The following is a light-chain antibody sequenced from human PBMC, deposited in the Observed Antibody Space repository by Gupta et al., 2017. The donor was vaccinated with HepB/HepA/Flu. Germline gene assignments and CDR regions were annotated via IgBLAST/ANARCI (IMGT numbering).Light chain of an antibody. J-gene: IGLJ2*01. CDR1: NIGSKS. Sequence: SYVLTQPPSVSVAPGKTARITCGGNNIGSKSVHWYQQKPGQAPVLLIYYDSDRPSGIPERFSGSNYGTTATLTISRVEAGDEADYYCQVWDSSSDHVVFGGGTKLTVL. V-gene: IGLV3-21*04. CDR2: YDS. CDR3: QVWDSSSDHVV.